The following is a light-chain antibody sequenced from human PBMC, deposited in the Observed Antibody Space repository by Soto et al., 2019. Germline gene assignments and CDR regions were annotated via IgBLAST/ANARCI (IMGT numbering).Light chain of an antibody. Sequence: QSVLTQPPSVSGAPGQRVTISCTGSSTNIGGGYDVHWYQQLPGRAPKLLIYDNNNRPSGVPNRFSGSKSGTSASLAITGRQADDEADYYCLSYYSSRSGSVFGGGTKLTVL. CDR3: LSYYSSRSGSV. CDR1: STNIGGGYD. J-gene: IGLJ3*02. CDR2: DNN. V-gene: IGLV1-40*01.